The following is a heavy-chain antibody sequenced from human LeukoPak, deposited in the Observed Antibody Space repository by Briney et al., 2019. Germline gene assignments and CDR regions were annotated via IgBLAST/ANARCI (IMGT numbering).Heavy chain of an antibody. CDR3: ARESGSSWYGVYYYYMDV. CDR1: GSTFSSYS. CDR2: ISSSSSYI. D-gene: IGHD6-13*01. Sequence: GGSLRLSCAASGSTFSSYSMNWVRQAPGKGLEWVSSISSSSSYIYYADSVKGRFTISRDNAKNSLYLQMNSLRAEDTAVYYCARESGSSWYGVYYYYMDVWGKGTTVTVSS. V-gene: IGHV3-21*01. J-gene: IGHJ6*03.